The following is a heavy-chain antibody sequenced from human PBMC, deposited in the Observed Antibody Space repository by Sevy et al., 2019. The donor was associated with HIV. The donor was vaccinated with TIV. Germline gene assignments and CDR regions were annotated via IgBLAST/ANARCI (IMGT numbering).Heavy chain of an antibody. CDR1: GYTFTGYY. CDR3: ARDAVAVVRGVMISGGMDV. CDR2: INPNSGGT. Sequence: ASVKVSCKASGYTFTGYYMHWVRQAPGQGLEWMGWINPNSGGTNYAQKFQGRVTMTRDTSISTAYMELSRPRSDDTAVYYGARDAVAVVRGVMISGGMDVWGQGTTVTVSS. D-gene: IGHD3-10*01. J-gene: IGHJ6*02. V-gene: IGHV1-2*02.